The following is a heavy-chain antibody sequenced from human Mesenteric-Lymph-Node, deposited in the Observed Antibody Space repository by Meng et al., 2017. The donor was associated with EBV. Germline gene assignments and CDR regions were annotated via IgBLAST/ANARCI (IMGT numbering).Heavy chain of an antibody. V-gene: IGHV4-4*02. Sequence: QVTWQGSGPGLVQPSGTLALTCVVSGGSISSSNWWMWVRQSPGKGLEWIGQIYHNGDTNYNPSLKSRVLISVDKSKNQFSLRLNSVTAADTAVYYCARDVQMATIWGQGTLVTVSS. CDR2: IYHNGDT. CDR3: ARDVQMATI. J-gene: IGHJ4*02. D-gene: IGHD5-24*01. CDR1: GGSISSSNW.